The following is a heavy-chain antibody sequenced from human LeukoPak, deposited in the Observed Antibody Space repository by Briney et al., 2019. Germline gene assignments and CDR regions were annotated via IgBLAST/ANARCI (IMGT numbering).Heavy chain of an antibody. CDR3: VKDNGRWFDP. CDR2: IYYSGST. CDR1: GGSISSSSYY. Sequence: KPSETLSLTCTVSGGSISSSSYYWGWIRQPPGKGLEWIGSIYYSGSTYYNPSLKSRVTISVDTSKNQFSLKLSSVTAADTAIYYCVKDNGRWFDPWGQGTLVIVSS. D-gene: IGHD1-26*01. J-gene: IGHJ5*02. V-gene: IGHV4-39*07.